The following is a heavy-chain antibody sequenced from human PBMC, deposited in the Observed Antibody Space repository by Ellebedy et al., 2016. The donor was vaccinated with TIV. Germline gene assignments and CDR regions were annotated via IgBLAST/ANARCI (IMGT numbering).Heavy chain of an antibody. V-gene: IGHV3-30*18. J-gene: IGHJ3*02. CDR1: GFTFSSYG. Sequence: GESLKISXAASGFTFSSYGMHWVRQAPGKGLEWVAVISYDGSNKYYADSVKGRFTISRDNSKNTLYLQMNSLRAEDTAVYYCAKVGGVVIADAFDIWGQGTMVTVSS. CDR3: AKVGGVVIADAFDI. D-gene: IGHD2-21*01. CDR2: ISYDGSNK.